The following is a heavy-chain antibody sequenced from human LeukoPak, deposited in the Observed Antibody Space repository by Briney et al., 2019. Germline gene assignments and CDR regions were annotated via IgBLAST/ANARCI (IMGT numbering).Heavy chain of an antibody. D-gene: IGHD3-9*01. Sequence: KPSETLSLTCAVYGGSFSGYYWSRIRQPPGKGLELVGHIYYSGSTNYNPSLKSRVTISVDTSKNQFSLKLSSVTAADTAVYYCASYFFDQSKALDIWGQGTMVTVSA. CDR3: ASYFFDQSKALDI. CDR2: IYYSGST. J-gene: IGHJ3*02. CDR1: GGSFSGYY. V-gene: IGHV4-59*01.